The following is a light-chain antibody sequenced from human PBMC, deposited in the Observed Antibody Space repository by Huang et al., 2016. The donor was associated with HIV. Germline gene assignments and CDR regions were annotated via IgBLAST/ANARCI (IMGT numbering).Light chain of an antibody. Sequence: EIVVTQSPVTLSVSPGERATLSCRTTQSVNSDLACYQQKPGQAPRLLIYSASTRATSVPARFSGSRSGTEFTLTISSLQSEDFAIYYCQQYNHWPPYTFGQGTKVEIK. J-gene: IGKJ2*01. CDR3: QQYNHWPPYT. CDR2: SAS. CDR1: QSVNSD. V-gene: IGKV3-15*01.